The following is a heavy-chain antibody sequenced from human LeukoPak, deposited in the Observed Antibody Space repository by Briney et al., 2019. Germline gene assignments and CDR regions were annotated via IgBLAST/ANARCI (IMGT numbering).Heavy chain of an antibody. J-gene: IGHJ5*02. CDR3: ARGGSSS. D-gene: IGHD1-26*01. V-gene: IGHV1-69*04. CDR2: IIPILGIA. Sequence: GASVKVSCKASGYTFTNYYMHWVRQAPGQGLEWMGRIIPILGIASYAQKFQGRVTITADKSTSTAYMELSSLRSEDTAVYYCARGGSSSWGQGTLVTVSS. CDR1: GYTFTNYY.